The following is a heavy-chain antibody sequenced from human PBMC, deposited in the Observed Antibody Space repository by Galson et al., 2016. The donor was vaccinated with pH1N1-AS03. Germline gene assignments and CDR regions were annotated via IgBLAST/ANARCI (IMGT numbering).Heavy chain of an antibody. CDR2: IHHSGDN. V-gene: IGHV4-59*11. D-gene: IGHD6-19*01. J-gene: IGHJ4*02. CDR3: TKGGGWLTHD. CDR1: GDSITSHY. Sequence: SETLSLTCTVSGDSITSHYLGWFRQPPGEGLAWIAFIHHSGDNDYNASFRSRVTISMDTTKNQFYLKVYSVTAADTATYYCTKGGGWLTHDWGRGALVTVSS.